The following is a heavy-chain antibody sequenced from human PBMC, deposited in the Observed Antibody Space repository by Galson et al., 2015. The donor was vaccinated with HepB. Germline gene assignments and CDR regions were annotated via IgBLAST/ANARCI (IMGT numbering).Heavy chain of an antibody. D-gene: IGHD5-18*01. V-gene: IGHV1-46*01. CDR2: INPSGGST. Sequence: SVKVSCKASGYAFANYYVHWVRQAPGQGLEWMGIINPSGGSTIYSQKFQGRVTMTRDTSTNTVYMELTSLRSDDTAVYYCARDLYLYSGSSYGYSREDFDFWGQGTLVTVSS. CDR3: ARDLYLYSGSSYGYSREDFDF. J-gene: IGHJ4*02. CDR1: GYAFANYY.